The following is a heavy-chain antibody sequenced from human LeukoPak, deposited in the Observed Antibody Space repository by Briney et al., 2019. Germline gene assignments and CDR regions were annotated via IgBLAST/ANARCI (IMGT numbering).Heavy chain of an antibody. V-gene: IGHV1-2*02. CDR3: ARACSSTSCYGGYYYYYMDV. Sequence: RASVKVSCKASGYTFTGYYMHWVRQAPGQGLEWMGWINPNSGGTNYAQKFQGRVTMTRDTSISTAYMELSRLRSDDTAVYYCARACSSTSCYGGYYYYYMDVWGKGTTVTVSS. CDR2: INPNSGGT. J-gene: IGHJ6*03. D-gene: IGHD2-2*01. CDR1: GYTFTGYY.